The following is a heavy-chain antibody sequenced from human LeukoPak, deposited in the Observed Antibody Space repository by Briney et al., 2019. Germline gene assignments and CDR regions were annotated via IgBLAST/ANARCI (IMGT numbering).Heavy chain of an antibody. CDR1: GYTFTSYG. CDR3: ARDSVVVPAAAYYYYMDV. D-gene: IGHD2-2*01. V-gene: IGHV1-18*01. CDR2: ISAYNGNT. J-gene: IGHJ6*03. Sequence: GASVKVSCKASGYTFTSYGITWVRQAPGQGLEWMGWISAYNGNTNYAQKFRGRVTMTTDTSTSTAYMELRSLRSDDTAVYYCARDSVVVPAAAYYYYMDVWGKGTTVTVSS.